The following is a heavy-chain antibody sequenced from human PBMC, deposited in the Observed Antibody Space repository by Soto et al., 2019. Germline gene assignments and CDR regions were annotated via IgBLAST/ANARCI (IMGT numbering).Heavy chain of an antibody. V-gene: IGHV3-30*03. CDR2: ISRDGGTK. CDR1: GFTVSTYG. D-gene: IGHD2-8*02. J-gene: IGHJ4*02. Sequence: QVQLVESGRGGVQPGRALRLSCAVSGFTVSTYGMHWVRQAPGKGLEWVAVISRDGGTKYYADSVKGRFTISRDNSRNTLFLEMNSLRSDDMAVYYCTGEVASGYWGQGTLVTVSS. CDR3: TGEVASGY.